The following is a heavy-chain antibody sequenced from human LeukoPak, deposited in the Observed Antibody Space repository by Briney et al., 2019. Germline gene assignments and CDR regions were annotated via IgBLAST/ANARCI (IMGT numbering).Heavy chain of an antibody. Sequence: SEPLSLTCAVYGGSFSGYYWSWIRQPPGKGLEWIGEINHSGSTNYNPSLKSRVTISVDTSKNQFSLKLSSVTAADTAVYYCARVKATMVRGPWRVFDYWGQGTLVTVSS. D-gene: IGHD3-10*01. CDR1: GGSFSGYY. J-gene: IGHJ4*02. CDR2: INHSGST. V-gene: IGHV4-34*01. CDR3: ARVKATMVRGPWRVFDY.